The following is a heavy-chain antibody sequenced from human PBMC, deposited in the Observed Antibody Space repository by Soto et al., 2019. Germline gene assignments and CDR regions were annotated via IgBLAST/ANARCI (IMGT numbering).Heavy chain of an antibody. V-gene: IGHV1-2*02. CDR1: GYTFTDYH. CDR2: INPKSGGT. Sequence: QVQLVQSGAEVKKPGASVKVSCKASGYTFTDYHMHWVRQAPGQGLEWLGWINPKSGGTDFAQNFQGRVTMTRDTSISTVYMELSSLRSDDTAVYYCARGVLTYTYYDWFAPWGQGTLVTVSS. CDR3: ARGVLTYTYYDWFAP. D-gene: IGHD3-16*01. J-gene: IGHJ5*02.